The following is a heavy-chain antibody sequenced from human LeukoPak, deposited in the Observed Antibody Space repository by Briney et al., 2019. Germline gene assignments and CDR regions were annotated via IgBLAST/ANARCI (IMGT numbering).Heavy chain of an antibody. V-gene: IGHV4-31*11. CDR2: IYYSGST. CDR3: ARAPRYCSGGSCYSGYFDY. D-gene: IGHD2-15*01. CDR1: GGSISSGGYY. J-gene: IGHJ4*02. Sequence: SETLSLTCAVSGGSISSGGYYWSWIRQHPGKGLEWIGYIYYSGSTYYNPSLKSRVTISVDTSKNQFSLKLSSVTAADTAVYYCARAPRYCSGGSCYSGYFDYWGQGTLVTVSS.